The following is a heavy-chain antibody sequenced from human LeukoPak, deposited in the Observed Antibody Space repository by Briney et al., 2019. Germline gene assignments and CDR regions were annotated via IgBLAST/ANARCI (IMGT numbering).Heavy chain of an antibody. D-gene: IGHD3-10*01. V-gene: IGHV4-34*01. CDR2: INHSGST. CDR3: ARYVLLWFGELTGFDY. Sequence: PSETLSLTCAVYGGSFSGYYWSWIRQPPGKGLEWIGEINHSGSTNYNPSLKSRVTISVDTSKNQFSLELSSVTAADTAVYYCARYVLLWFGELTGFDYWGQGTLVTVSS. CDR1: GGSFSGYY. J-gene: IGHJ4*02.